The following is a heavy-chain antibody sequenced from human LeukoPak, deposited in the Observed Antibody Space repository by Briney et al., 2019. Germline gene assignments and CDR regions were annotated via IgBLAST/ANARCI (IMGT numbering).Heavy chain of an antibody. V-gene: IGHV1-69*13. CDR2: IIPIFGTA. CDR1: GGAFSSYA. J-gene: IGHJ4*02. Sequence: SVKVSCKASGGAFSSYAISWVRQAPGQGLEWMGGIIPIFGTANYAQKFQGRVTITADESTSTAYMELSSLRSEDTAVYYCARDGRGYSSGPAGFDYWGQGTLVTVSS. D-gene: IGHD6-19*01. CDR3: ARDGRGYSSGPAGFDY.